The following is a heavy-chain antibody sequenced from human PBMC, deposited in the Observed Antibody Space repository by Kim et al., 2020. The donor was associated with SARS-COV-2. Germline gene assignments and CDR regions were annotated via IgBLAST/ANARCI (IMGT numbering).Heavy chain of an antibody. D-gene: IGHD2-15*01. J-gene: IGHJ4*02. CDR2: IWYDGSNK. V-gene: IGHV3-33*01. Sequence: GGSLRLSCAASGFTFSSYGMHWVRQAPGKGLEWVAVIWYDGSNKYYADSVKGRFTISRDNSKNTLYLQMNSLRAEDTAVYYCASNPQAYCSGGSCYRGLDYWGQGTLVTVSS. CDR1: GFTFSSYG. CDR3: ASNPQAYCSGGSCYRGLDY.